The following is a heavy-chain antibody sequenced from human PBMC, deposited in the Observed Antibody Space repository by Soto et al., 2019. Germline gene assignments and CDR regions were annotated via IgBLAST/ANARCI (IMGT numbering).Heavy chain of an antibody. Sequence: PSETLSLTCTVSGGSISSSSYYWGWIRQPPGKGLEWIGSIYYTGSTYYNPSLKSRVTISVDTSKNQFSLRLSSVTAADTAVYYCARPENSGKWAKFDDWGQGTLVSVSS. CDR3: ARPENSGKWAKFDD. CDR2: IYYTGST. CDR1: GGSISSSSYY. V-gene: IGHV4-39*01. D-gene: IGHD6-19*01. J-gene: IGHJ4*02.